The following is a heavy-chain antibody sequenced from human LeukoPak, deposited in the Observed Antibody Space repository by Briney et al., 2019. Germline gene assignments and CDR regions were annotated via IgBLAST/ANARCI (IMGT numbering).Heavy chain of an antibody. CDR1: GFTFSDHY. V-gene: IGHV3-72*01. CDR3: ARANPYYDSSGFDYFDY. J-gene: IGHJ4*02. D-gene: IGHD3-22*01. CDR2: TRNKANSYTT. Sequence: GGSLRLSCAASGFTFSDHYMDWVRQAPGKGLEWVGRTRNKANSYTTEYAASVKGRFTISRDDSKNSLYLQMNSLKTEDTAVYYCARANPYYDSSGFDYFDYWGQGTLVTVSS.